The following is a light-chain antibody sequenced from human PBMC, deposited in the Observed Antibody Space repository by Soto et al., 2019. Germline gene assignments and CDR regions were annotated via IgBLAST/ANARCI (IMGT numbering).Light chain of an antibody. V-gene: IGKV3-20*01. Sequence: EIVLTQSPGTLSLSPGERATLSCRASQSVSSSYLAWYQQKPGQAPRLLIYGASSRATGIPDRFSGSGSGTNFTLTISRREPEDFEVYYGKQYGSPPWTFGQGTKVE. CDR3: KQYGSPPWT. CDR2: GAS. CDR1: QSVSSSY. J-gene: IGKJ1*01.